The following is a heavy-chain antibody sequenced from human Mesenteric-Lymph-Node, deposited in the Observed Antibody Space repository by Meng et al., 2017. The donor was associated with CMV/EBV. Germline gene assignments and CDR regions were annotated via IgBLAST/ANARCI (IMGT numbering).Heavy chain of an antibody. Sequence: ASVKVSCKASGYAFYDYGISWVRQAPGQGLEWMGWVSASSGNSNQAQKFRGRLTVTRGTSTNMAYMELRSLTPDDTAMYYCARDSGRKPAVAPFDYWGQGTLVTVSS. J-gene: IGHJ4*02. CDR2: VSASSGNS. CDR1: GYAFYDYG. CDR3: ARDSGRKPAVAPFDY. V-gene: IGHV1-18*01. D-gene: IGHD3-10*01.